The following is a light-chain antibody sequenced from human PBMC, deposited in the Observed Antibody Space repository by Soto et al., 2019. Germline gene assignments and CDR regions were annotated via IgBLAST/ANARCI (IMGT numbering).Light chain of an antibody. Sequence: IQLTQSPSSLSASVGDRVTITCRASQGISSYLGWYQQKPGKAPKLLIYAASTLQSGVPSRFSGSGSGTDFTLTISDVQPEDFALYYCHQRQSWPRTFGQGTKVDIK. CDR1: QGISSY. CDR3: HQRQSWPRT. CDR2: AAS. J-gene: IGKJ1*01. V-gene: IGKV1-9*01.